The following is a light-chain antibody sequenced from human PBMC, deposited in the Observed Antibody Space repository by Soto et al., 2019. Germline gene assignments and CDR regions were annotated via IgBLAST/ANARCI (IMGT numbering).Light chain of an antibody. V-gene: IGKV1-5*03. Sequence: DIQMTQSPSTLSASVGDRVTITCRASQSISTWLAWYQQIPGKAPKLLISKASTLEAGVPSRFSGSGSGAEFSLTISSLQPDDFATYYCQQYNSFPLTFGGGTKVEIK. J-gene: IGKJ4*01. CDR3: QQYNSFPLT. CDR1: QSISTW. CDR2: KAS.